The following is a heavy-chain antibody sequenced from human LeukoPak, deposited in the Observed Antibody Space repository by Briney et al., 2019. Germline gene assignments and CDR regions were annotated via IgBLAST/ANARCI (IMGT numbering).Heavy chain of an antibody. CDR3: VRRSSAWYALDI. CDR2: ISAGGSIT. D-gene: IGHD2-15*01. V-gene: IGHV3-48*03. CDR1: GFIFSSHE. J-gene: IGHJ3*02. Sequence: GGSLRLSCEASGFIFSSHEVNWVRQPPGRGLEWISYISAGGSITYYADSVKGRFTISRDNAKSSLYLQMINLRVEDTALYYCVRRSSAWYALDIWGQGTMVSVSP.